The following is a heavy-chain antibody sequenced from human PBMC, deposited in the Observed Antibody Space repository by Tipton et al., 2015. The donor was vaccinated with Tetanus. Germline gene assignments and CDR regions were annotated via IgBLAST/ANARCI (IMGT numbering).Heavy chain of an antibody. CDR2: INHSGSI. CDR3: ARGTTMTTVTTMVATGSYYYYGMDV. Sequence: TLSLTCAVYGGSFSGYYWSWIRQPPGKGLEWIGEINHSGSINYNPSLKSRVTKSADTSKNQFSLKLSSVTAADTAVYYCARGTTMTTVTTMVATGSYYYYGMDVWGQGTTVTVSS. D-gene: IGHD4-11*01. V-gene: IGHV4-34*01. CDR1: GGSFSGYY. J-gene: IGHJ6*02.